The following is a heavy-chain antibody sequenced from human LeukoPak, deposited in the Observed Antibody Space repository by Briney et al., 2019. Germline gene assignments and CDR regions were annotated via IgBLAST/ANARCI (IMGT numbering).Heavy chain of an antibody. J-gene: IGHJ6*02. CDR3: ARFKQGGRYYYGMDV. CDR2: INHSGST. D-gene: IGHD1-26*01. Sequence: PSETLSLTCAVYGGSFSGYYWSWIRQPPGKGLEWIGEINHSGSTNYNPSLKSRVTISVDTSKNQFSLKLSSVTAADTAVYYCARFKQGGRYYYGMDVWGQGTTVTVSS. V-gene: IGHV4-34*01. CDR1: GGSFSGYY.